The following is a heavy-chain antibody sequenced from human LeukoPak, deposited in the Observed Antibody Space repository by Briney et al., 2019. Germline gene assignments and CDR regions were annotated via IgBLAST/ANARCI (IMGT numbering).Heavy chain of an antibody. CDR3: AKGNSGTLFDY. CDR1: GFTFSSYA. CDR2: ISGSGSST. V-gene: IGHV3-23*01. D-gene: IGHD1-1*01. Sequence: GRSLRLSCAASGFTFSSYAMHWVRQAPGKGLEWVSGISGSGSSTYFANSVKGRVTISRDNSKNTLYLQMNSLRAGDTAVYYCAKGNSGTLFDYWGQGTLVTVSS. J-gene: IGHJ4*02.